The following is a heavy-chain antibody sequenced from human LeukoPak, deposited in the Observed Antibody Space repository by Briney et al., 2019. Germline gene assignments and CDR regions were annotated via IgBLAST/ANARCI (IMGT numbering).Heavy chain of an antibody. CDR3: ANVPRSTVSY. V-gene: IGHV3-7*01. Sequence: GGSLRLSCAASEFSFSTNWMHWVRQTPGKGLEWVAELNEDGSVKYYVDSVKGRFTISRDNAKSLLFLQMYNLRTEDTGVYFCANVPRSTVSYWGRGTLVTVSS. CDR2: LNEDGSVK. CDR1: EFSFSTNW. D-gene: IGHD2-2*01. J-gene: IGHJ4*02.